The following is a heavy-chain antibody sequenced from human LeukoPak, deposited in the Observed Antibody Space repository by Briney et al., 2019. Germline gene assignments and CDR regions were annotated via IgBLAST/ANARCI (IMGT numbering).Heavy chain of an antibody. CDR3: AKDQIWFGELSPPGY. CDR1: GFTFSSYG. J-gene: IGHJ4*02. Sequence: SGGSLRLSCAAPGFTFSSYGMHWVRQAPGKGLEWVVVIWYDGSNKYYADSVKGRFTISRDNSKNTLYLQMSSLRAEDTAVYYCAKDQIWFGELSPPGYWGQGTLVTVSS. CDR2: IWYDGSNK. D-gene: IGHD3-10*01. V-gene: IGHV3-33*06.